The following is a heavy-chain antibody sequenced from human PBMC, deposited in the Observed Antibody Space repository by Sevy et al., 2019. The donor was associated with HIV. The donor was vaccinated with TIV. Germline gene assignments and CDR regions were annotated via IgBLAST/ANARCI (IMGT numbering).Heavy chain of an antibody. Sequence: ASVKVSCKASGYTFTSYGISWVRQAPGQGLEWMGWISAYNGNTNYAQKLQGRVTMTTDTSTSTAYMELRSLRSDDTAVNYCARDSLGGTNFDYWGQGTLVTVSS. CDR3: ARDSLGGTNFDY. J-gene: IGHJ4*01. D-gene: IGHD3-10*01. CDR2: ISAYNGNT. V-gene: IGHV1-18*01. CDR1: GYTFTSYG.